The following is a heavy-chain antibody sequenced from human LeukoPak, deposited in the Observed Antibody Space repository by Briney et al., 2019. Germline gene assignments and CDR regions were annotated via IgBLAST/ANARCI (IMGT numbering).Heavy chain of an antibody. J-gene: IGHJ6*03. CDR1: GYTFTAYY. CDR3: ARSPVAATPYYYYYYMDV. CDR2: ISVYNGNT. Sequence: ASVKVSCKATGYTFTAYYMQWVRQAPGQGLEWMGWISVYNGNTNYAQKFQGRVTITRNTSISTAYMELSSLRSEDTAVYYCARSPVAATPYYYYYYMDVWGKGTTVTVSS. V-gene: IGHV1-8*03. D-gene: IGHD2-15*01.